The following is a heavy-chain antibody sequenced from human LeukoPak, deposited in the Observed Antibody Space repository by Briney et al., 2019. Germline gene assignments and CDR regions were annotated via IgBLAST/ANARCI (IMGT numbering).Heavy chain of an antibody. D-gene: IGHD6-13*01. CDR2: ISGSGGST. V-gene: IGHV3-23*01. J-gene: IGHJ4*02. Sequence: GGSLRLSCAASGFTFSSSAMSWVRQAPGKGLAWVAAISGSGGSTEYADSVKGRFTISRDNSKNTLYLQMNSLRAEDTAVYFCARVRSSSWFDYWGQGTLVAVSS. CDR1: GFTFSSSA. CDR3: ARVRSSSWFDY.